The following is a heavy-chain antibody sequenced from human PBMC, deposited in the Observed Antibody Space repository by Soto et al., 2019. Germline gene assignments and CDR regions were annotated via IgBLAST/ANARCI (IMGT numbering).Heavy chain of an antibody. D-gene: IGHD2-15*01. CDR3: ARGDAVAYYYYYMDV. CDR1: GGSISSYY. CDR2: IYYSGST. Sequence: SETLSLTCTVSGGSISSYYWSWIRQPPGKGLEWIGYIYYSGSTNYNPSLKSRVTISVDTSKNQFSLKLSSVTAADTAVYYCARGDAVAYYYYYMDVWGKGTTVTVSS. V-gene: IGHV4-59*01. J-gene: IGHJ6*03.